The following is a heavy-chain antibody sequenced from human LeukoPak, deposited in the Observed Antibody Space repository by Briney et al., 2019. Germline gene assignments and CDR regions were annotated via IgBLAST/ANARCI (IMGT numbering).Heavy chain of an antibody. Sequence: GGSLRLSCAASGFTFSNAWMSWIRQAPGKGLEWVSYISSSGSTIYYADSVKGRFTISRDNAKNSLYLQMNSLRAEDTAVYYCARGGYYDFWSGSSCFDYWGQGTLVTVSS. J-gene: IGHJ4*02. D-gene: IGHD3-3*01. CDR2: ISSSGSTI. CDR1: GFTFSNAW. CDR3: ARGGYYDFWSGSSCFDY. V-gene: IGHV3-11*04.